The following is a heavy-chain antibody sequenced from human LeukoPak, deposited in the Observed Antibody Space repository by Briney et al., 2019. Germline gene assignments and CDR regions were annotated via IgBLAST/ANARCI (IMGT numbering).Heavy chain of an antibody. V-gene: IGHV4-34*01. CDR1: GGSFSGYY. Sequence: SETLSLTCAVYGGSFSGYYWSWIRQPPGKGLEWIGEINHSGSTNYNPSLKSRVTISVDTSKNQFSLKLSSVTAADTAVCYCARGRRWRYCSSTSCPERNSYYYGMDVWGQGTTVTVSS. CDR2: INHSGST. CDR3: ARGRRWRYCSSTSCPERNSYYYGMDV. J-gene: IGHJ6*02. D-gene: IGHD2-2*01.